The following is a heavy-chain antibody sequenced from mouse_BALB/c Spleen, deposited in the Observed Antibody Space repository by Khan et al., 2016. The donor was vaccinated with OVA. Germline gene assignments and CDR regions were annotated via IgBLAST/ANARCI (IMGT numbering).Heavy chain of an antibody. V-gene: IGHV2-2*01. CDR2: IRSGGNT. J-gene: IGHJ3*01. Sequence: QVQLQQSGPGLVQPSQSLSITRTVSGFSLTTYGLHWVRQSPGKGLEWLGVIRSGGNTDYNAGFISRLSITKDNSKSQVFFKMNSLQADDTAMYYCARNSYMYDFTYWGQGTLVTVSA. D-gene: IGHD2-14*01. CDR3: ARNSYMYDFTY. CDR1: GFSLTTYG.